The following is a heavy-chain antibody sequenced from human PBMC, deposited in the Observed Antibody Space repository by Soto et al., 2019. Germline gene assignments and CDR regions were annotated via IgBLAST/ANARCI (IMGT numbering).Heavy chain of an antibody. CDR3: ARKDYGDYSGMDV. J-gene: IGHJ6*02. CDR2: IYYSEVT. Sequence: SETLSLTCTVSGGSISSGEYYWSWIRQPPGKGLEWIGYIYYSEVTYYNPSLKSRVSFSVDTSMTQFSLKLCSVTAADTAVYYCARKDYGDYSGMDVWGQGTTVTVSS. CDR1: GGSISSGEYY. V-gene: IGHV4-30-4*01. D-gene: IGHD4-17*01.